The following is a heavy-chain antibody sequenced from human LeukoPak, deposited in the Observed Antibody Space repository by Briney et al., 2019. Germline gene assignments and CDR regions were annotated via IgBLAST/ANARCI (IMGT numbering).Heavy chain of an antibody. D-gene: IGHD3-22*01. CDR2: MNPNSGNT. CDR3: ARGLRDSSGREYFQH. V-gene: IGHV1-8*01. Sequence: ASVKVSCKASGYTFSSYDINWVRQATGQGLEWMGWMNPNSGNTGYAQKFQGRVTMTRNNSISTAYMELTSLRSEDTAVYYCARGLRDSSGREYFQHWGQGTLVTVSS. CDR1: GYTFSSYD. J-gene: IGHJ1*01.